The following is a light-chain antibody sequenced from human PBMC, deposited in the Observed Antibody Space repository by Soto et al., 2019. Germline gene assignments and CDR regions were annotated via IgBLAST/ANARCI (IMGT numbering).Light chain of an antibody. CDR1: QTVYSW. J-gene: IGKJ2*01. CDR2: EAS. CDR3: QQDSSYSPYT. Sequence: DIQMTQSPSTVSASVGDRVTITCRASQTVYSWLAWYQQKPGKAPKLLISEASTVQSGVPSRFAGSGSGTEFSLAISRLQPDEFATYSCQQDSSYSPYTFGQGTKVEI. V-gene: IGKV1-5*03.